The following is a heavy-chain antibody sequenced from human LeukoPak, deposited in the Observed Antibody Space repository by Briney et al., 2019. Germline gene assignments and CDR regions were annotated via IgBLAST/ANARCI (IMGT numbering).Heavy chain of an antibody. D-gene: IGHD3-22*01. CDR2: ISSGGST. CDR1: GGSISSSGYY. Sequence: KPSETLSLTCTVSGGSISSSGYYWGWIRQPPGKGLEWIGSISSGGSTHYIPSLKSRATISVDTSKNQFSLKLSSVTAADTAVYYCARRSYDGSGYYYVDYWGQGTLVTVSS. CDR3: ARRSYDGSGYYYVDY. J-gene: IGHJ4*02. V-gene: IGHV4-39*01.